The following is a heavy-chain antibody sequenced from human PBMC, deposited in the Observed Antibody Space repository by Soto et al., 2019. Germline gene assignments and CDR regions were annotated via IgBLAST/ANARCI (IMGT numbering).Heavy chain of an antibody. CDR1: GFSFSSYW. CDR3: ARVRQRARDFDL. CDR2: IKTDGSII. Sequence: EVQLVESGGGLVQPGGSLRLSCAASGFSFSSYWMHWVSQAPGKGLVWVSRIKTDGSIITYADSVKGRFTISRDNAKNTLNLQLHTLRADVTAVYYCARVRQRARDFDLWGRGTLVSVSS. V-gene: IGHV3-74*01. J-gene: IGHJ2*01.